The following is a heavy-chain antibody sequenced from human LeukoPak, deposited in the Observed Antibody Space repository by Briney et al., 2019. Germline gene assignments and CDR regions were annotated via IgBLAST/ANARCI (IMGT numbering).Heavy chain of an antibody. V-gene: IGHV4-59*01. D-gene: IGHD2-15*01. Sequence: SETLSLTCIISGGSISDYYWGWIRQPPGKGLEWIGYVHSNGDTDYNPSLRSRLTILLDTSKKDFSLKVSSVTAADTAVYYCASDRIEVDAFDIWGQGTMVTVSS. CDR1: GGSISDYY. CDR3: ASDRIEVDAFDI. CDR2: VHSNGDT. J-gene: IGHJ3*02.